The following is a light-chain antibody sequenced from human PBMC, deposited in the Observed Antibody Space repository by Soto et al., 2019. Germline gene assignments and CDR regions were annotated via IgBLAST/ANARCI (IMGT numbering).Light chain of an antibody. CDR3: QEYYNYSPT. J-gene: IGKJ1*01. V-gene: IGKV1-5*03. CDR1: QRISSW. Sequence: DIQMTQSPSTLSASVGDRVTITCRASQRISSWLAWYQQRSGKAPNFLIYKASSLESGVPSRFSGSESGTEFTLTISSLQPDAVATYYCQEYYNYSPTFGQGTKVDIK. CDR2: KAS.